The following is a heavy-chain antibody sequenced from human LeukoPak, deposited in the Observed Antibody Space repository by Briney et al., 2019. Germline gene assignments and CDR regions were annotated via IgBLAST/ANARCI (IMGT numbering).Heavy chain of an antibody. CDR2: IYTSGST. CDR3: ARMLSRWASGQDAFDI. CDR1: GGSISSYY. V-gene: IGHV4-4*07. D-gene: IGHD1-26*01. Sequence: PSETLSLTCTVSGGSISSYYWSWIRQPAGKGLERIGRIYTSGSTNYNPSLKSRVTMSVDTSKNQFSLKLSSVTAADTAVYYCARMLSRWASGQDAFDIWGQGKMGNVSS. J-gene: IGHJ3*02.